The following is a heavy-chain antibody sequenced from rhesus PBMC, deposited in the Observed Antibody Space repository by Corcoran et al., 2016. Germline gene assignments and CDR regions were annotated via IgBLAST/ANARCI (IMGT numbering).Heavy chain of an antibody. D-gene: IGHD5-24*01. CDR1: GGSLSGYYY. V-gene: IGHV4-73*01. Sequence: QVKLQQWGEGLVKPSETLSLTCAVYGGSLSGYYYWSWIRQAPGKGLECIGNIDGNSASTNYNPSLKKRVTISKDTTKNQFSLKLSSVTAADTAVYYCARDKGNYFDYWGQGVLVTVSS. CDR2: IDGNSAST. CDR3: ARDKGNYFDY. J-gene: IGHJ4*01.